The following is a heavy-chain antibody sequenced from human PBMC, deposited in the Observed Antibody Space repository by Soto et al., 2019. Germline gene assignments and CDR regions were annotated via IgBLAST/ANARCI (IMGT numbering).Heavy chain of an antibody. CDR3: ARQVVRGVTTFYGDYGMDV. CDR2: IYPGDSDT. V-gene: IGHV5-51*01. D-gene: IGHD3-10*01. CDR1: GYSFTSYW. Sequence: GESLKISCKGSGYSFTSYWIGWVRQMPGKGLECMGIIYPGDSDTRYSPSFQGQVTISADKSISTAYLQWSSLKASDTAMYYCARQVVRGVTTFYGDYGMDVWGQGTTVTVSS. J-gene: IGHJ6*02.